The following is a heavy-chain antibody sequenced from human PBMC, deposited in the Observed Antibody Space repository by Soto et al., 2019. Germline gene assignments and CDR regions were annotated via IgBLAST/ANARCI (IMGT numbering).Heavy chain of an antibody. J-gene: IGHJ5*02. Sequence: ASVKVSCKASGYTFTGYYMHWVRQAPGQGLEWMGWINPNSGGTNYAQKFQGRVTMTRDTSISTAYMELSRLRSDNTAVYYCARELPDIVVVVAGASWFDPWGQGTLVTVSS. D-gene: IGHD2-15*01. CDR2: INPNSGGT. CDR3: ARELPDIVVVVAGASWFDP. CDR1: GYTFTGYY. V-gene: IGHV1-2*02.